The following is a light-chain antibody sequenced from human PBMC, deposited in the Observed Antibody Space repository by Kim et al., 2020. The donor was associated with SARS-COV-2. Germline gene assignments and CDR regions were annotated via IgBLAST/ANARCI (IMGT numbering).Light chain of an antibody. V-gene: IGKV3-20*01. J-gene: IGKJ3*01. Sequence: PGETGTLSCRASQSLSRGYFAWYQQKPGQAPRLLIYGASIRATGIPDRFTGSASGTDFTLTISRLEPEDFAVYYCQKYGSSATFGPGTKVDIK. CDR1: QSLSRGY. CDR3: QKYGSSAT. CDR2: GAS.